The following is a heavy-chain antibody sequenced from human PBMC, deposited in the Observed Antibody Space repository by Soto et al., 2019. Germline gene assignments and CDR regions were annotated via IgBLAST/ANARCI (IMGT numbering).Heavy chain of an antibody. CDR2: IKRDGSEK. J-gene: IGHJ4*02. V-gene: IGHV3-7*01. Sequence: WVANIKRDGSEKYYVDSVKGRFTISRDNAKNSLYLQMNCLRAEDTAVYYCARAGYDSSGYGDSDYWGQGTLVTVSS. D-gene: IGHD3-22*01. CDR3: ARAGYDSSGYGDSDY.